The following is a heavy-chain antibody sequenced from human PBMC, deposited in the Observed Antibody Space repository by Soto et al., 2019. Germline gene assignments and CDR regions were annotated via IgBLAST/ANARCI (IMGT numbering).Heavy chain of an antibody. V-gene: IGHV4-59*01. CDR1: GDSISSYY. CDR3: ASDRHTSSWYKY. D-gene: IGHD6-13*01. CDR2: IYFGGST. J-gene: IGHJ4*02. Sequence: SETLSLTCTVSGDSISSYYWSWIRQPPGRGLEWIGYIYFGGSTDYNPSLKSRVTMSVDTSKNQFSLNLYSVTAADTAVYYCASDRHTSSWYKYWGQGTLVTVSS.